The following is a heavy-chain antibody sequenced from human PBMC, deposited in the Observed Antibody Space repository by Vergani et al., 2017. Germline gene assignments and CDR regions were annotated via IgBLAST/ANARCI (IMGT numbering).Heavy chain of an antibody. J-gene: IGHJ4*02. CDR2: MNPNSGNT. CDR3: ARVYKVGATYGGGY. D-gene: IGHD1-26*01. CDR1: GYTFTSYD. V-gene: IGHV1-8*03. Sequence: QVQLVQSGAEVKKPGASVKVSCKASGYTFTSYDINWVRQATGQGLEGMGWMNPNSGNTGYAQKFQGRVTITRNTSISTAYMELSSLRSEDTAVYYCARVYKVGATYGGGYWGQGTLVTVSS.